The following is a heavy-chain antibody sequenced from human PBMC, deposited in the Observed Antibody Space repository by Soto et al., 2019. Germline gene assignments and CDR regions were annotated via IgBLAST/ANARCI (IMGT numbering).Heavy chain of an antibody. D-gene: IGHD3-16*01. CDR1: GFTFSNHG. J-gene: IGHJ2*01. CDR3: AREASVPSLGEFWFFAL. Sequence: EVQLLESGGGLAQPGGSLRLSCAASGFTFSNHGMTWVRQAPGKGLEWVSSVSADGYTTYYADSVRGRLTISRDNSGDTVYVRMNNLGAEDTALCYCAREASVPSLGEFWFFALWGRGTQVTVSS. V-gene: IGHV3-23*01. CDR2: VSADGYTT.